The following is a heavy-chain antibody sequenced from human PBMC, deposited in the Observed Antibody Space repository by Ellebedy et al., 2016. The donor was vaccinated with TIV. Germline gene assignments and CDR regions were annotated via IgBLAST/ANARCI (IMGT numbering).Heavy chain of an antibody. CDR3: ARGIAVAGGLEY. J-gene: IGHJ4*02. V-gene: IGHV3-13*01. D-gene: IGHD6-19*01. Sequence: GGSLRLSCSASGFTFSNYYMHWVRQTTGKRLEWVAAFGTAGDTNYSGSVKGRFTISREDAKNSLFLQMNSLRAGDTAVYYCARGIAVAGGLEYWGQGALVTVSS. CDR1: GFTFSNYY. CDR2: FGTAGDT.